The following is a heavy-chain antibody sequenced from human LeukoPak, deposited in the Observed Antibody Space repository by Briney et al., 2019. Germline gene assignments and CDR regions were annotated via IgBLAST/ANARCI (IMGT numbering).Heavy chain of an antibody. CDR3: ARDSCGGDCPWFGY. D-gene: IGHD2-21*02. CDR2: IWYDGSNK. J-gene: IGHJ4*02. V-gene: IGHV3-33*01. CDR1: GFTFSSYG. Sequence: GGSLRLSCAASGFTFSSYGMHWVRQAPGKGLEWVAVIWYDGSNKYYADSVKGRFTISRDNSKNTLYLQMNSLRAEDTAVYYCARDSCGGDCPWFGYWGQGTLVTVSS.